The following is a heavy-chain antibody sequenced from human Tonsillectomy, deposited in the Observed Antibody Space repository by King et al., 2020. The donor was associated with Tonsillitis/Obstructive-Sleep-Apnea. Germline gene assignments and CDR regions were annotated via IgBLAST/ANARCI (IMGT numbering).Heavy chain of an antibody. V-gene: IGHV3-15*01. J-gene: IGHJ4*02. CDR1: GFTFSHAW. CDR2: VKNKADCGTT. Sequence: VQLVESGGGLVKPGGSLRLSCAASGFTFSHAWMSWVRQAPGKGLEWVGRVKNKADCGTTDYTTPVKGRFTILRDDSKNTLYLQMNSLKPEDTAVYYCTARGGRYWGQGTLVTVSS. CDR3: TARGGRY. D-gene: IGHD3-10*01.